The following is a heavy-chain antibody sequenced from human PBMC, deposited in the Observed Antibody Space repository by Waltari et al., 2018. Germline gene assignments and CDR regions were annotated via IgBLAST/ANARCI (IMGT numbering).Heavy chain of an antibody. CDR2: IYYSGST. CDR1: GGSISSYY. D-gene: IGHD3-22*01. Sequence: QVQLQESGPGLVKPSETLSLTCTVSGGSISSYYWSWIRQPPGKGLEWIGYIYYSGSTNDNPSRKSRVTISVDTSKNQLSLKLTSVTAADTAVYYCAREYYYDTSGPASYGMDVWGQGTTVTVSS. J-gene: IGHJ6*02. V-gene: IGHV4-59*01. CDR3: AREYYYDTSGPASYGMDV.